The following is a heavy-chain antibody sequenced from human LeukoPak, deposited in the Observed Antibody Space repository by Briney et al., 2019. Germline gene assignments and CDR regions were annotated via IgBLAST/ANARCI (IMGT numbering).Heavy chain of an antibody. CDR2: ISGSGGST. CDR1: GFTFSSYA. J-gene: IGHJ4*02. D-gene: IGHD3-3*01. V-gene: IGHV3-23*01. Sequence: PGGSLRLSCAASGFTFSSYAMSWVRQAPGKGLEWVSAISGSGGSTYYADSVKGRFTISRDNSKNTLYLQMNSLRAEDTAVYYCAKSPFWSGYYSPDYWGQGTLVTVSS. CDR3: AKSPFWSGYYSPDY.